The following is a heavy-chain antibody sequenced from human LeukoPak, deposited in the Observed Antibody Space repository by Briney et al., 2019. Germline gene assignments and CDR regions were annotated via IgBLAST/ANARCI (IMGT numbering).Heavy chain of an antibody. J-gene: IGHJ4*02. Sequence: SVKVSCKASGGTFSSYAISWVRQVPGQGLEWMGRIIPIFGTANYAQKFQGRVTITTDESTSTAYMELSSLRSEDTAVYYCARDVRWELPEAGFDYWGQGTLVTVSS. V-gene: IGHV1-69*05. CDR2: IIPIFGTA. CDR1: GGTFSSYA. CDR3: ARDVRWELPEAGFDY. D-gene: IGHD1-26*01.